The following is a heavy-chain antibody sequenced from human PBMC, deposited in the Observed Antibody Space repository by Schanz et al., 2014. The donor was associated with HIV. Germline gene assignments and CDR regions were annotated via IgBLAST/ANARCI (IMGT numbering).Heavy chain of an antibody. D-gene: IGHD1-1*01. CDR2: IWYDGSNK. V-gene: IGHV3-33*01. J-gene: IGHJ3*02. Sequence: QVQLVESGGGVVQPGRSLRLSCAASGFTFSSYGMHWVRQAPGKGLEWVAVIWYDGSNKYYADSVKGRFTISKDNSKNTLYLQMNSLRVEDTAVYYCARFANWAFDIWGQGTTVTVSS. CDR1: GFTFSSYG. CDR3: ARFANWAFDI.